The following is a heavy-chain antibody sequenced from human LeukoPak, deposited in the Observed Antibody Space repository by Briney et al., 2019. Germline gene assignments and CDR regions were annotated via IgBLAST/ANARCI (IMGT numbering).Heavy chain of an antibody. J-gene: IGHJ4*02. CDR1: GYTFTGYY. Sequence: ASVKVSCKASGYTFTGYYMHWVRQAPGQGLEWMGWINPNSGGTNYAQKFQGRVTVTRDTSISTAYMELSRLRSDDTAVYYCARDRIVVVPAAMGFDYWGQGTLVTVSS. CDR2: INPNSGGT. V-gene: IGHV1-2*02. CDR3: ARDRIVVVPAAMGFDY. D-gene: IGHD2-2*01.